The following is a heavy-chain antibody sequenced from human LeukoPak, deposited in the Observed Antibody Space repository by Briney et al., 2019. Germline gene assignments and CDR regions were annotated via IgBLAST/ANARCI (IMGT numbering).Heavy chain of an antibody. V-gene: IGHV4-38-2*02. J-gene: IGHJ4*02. D-gene: IGHD3-22*01. CDR3: ARVMGDYYDSSGEFDY. CDR2: IYHSGST. Sequence: SETLSLTCTVSGYSISSGYYLGWIRQPPGQGLEWIGSIYHSGSTYYNPSLKSRVTISVDTSKNQFSLKLSSVTAADTAVYYCARVMGDYYDSSGEFDYWGQGTLVTVSS. CDR1: GYSISSGYY.